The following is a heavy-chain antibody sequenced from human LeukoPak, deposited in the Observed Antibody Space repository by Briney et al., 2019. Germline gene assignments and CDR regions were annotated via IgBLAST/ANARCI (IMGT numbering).Heavy chain of an antibody. Sequence: ASETLSLTCVVSGYSITSGYYWGWIREPPGKGLEWIASMYHSGSTYYKPSLKSRVTISVDTSKNQFSLKVNSVTAADTAVYYCARMCAGDCRGGFDYWGQGTLVTVSS. J-gene: IGHJ4*02. CDR1: GYSITSGYY. D-gene: IGHD2-21*01. CDR3: ARMCAGDCRGGFDY. CDR2: MYHSGST. V-gene: IGHV4-38-2*01.